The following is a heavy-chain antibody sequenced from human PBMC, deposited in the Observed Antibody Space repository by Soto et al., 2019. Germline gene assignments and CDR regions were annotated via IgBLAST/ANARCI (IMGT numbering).Heavy chain of an antibody. CDR3: ARSIVVVTALDY. J-gene: IGHJ4*02. CDR1: GYTFTSYA. V-gene: IGHV1-3*05. CDR2: INAGNGNT. D-gene: IGHD2-21*02. Sequence: QVQLVQSGAEEKKPGASVKVSCKASGYTFTSYAMHWVRQAPGQRLEWMGWINAGNGNTKYSQKFQGRVTITRDTIASTAYMEPSSLRSEDTAVYYCARSIVVVTALDYWGQGTLVTVSS.